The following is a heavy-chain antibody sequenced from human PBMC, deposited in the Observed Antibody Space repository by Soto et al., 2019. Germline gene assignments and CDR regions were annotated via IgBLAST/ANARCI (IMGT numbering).Heavy chain of an antibody. CDR3: ARDDDAGAVAPEV. V-gene: IGHV1-18*01. D-gene: IGHD6-19*01. CDR1: GYTFTNYG. Sequence: QVPLVQSGAEVRKPGASVKVSCKASGYTFTNYGISWVRQAPGQGLEWMGWISGFNGKTTYAQTLQGRFTMTADTSTGTAYMELRSLRSDDTAMYCCARDDDAGAVAPEVWGQGTGVTGSS. J-gene: IGHJ6*01. CDR2: ISGFNGKT.